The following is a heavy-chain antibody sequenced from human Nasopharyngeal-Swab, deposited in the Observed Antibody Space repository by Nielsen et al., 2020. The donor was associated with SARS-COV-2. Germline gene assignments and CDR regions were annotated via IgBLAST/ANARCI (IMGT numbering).Heavy chain of an antibody. J-gene: IGHJ4*02. CDR3: ARHLPLRFLEWLFPDYFDY. CDR2: ISSSSYI. Sequence: GGSLRLSCAASGFTFSSYSMNWVRQAPGKGLEWVSSISSSSYIYYAGSVKGRFTISRDNAKNSLYLQMNSLRAEDTAVYYCARHLPLRFLEWLFPDYFDYWGQGTLVTVSS. V-gene: IGHV3-21*01. CDR1: GFTFSSYS. D-gene: IGHD3-3*01.